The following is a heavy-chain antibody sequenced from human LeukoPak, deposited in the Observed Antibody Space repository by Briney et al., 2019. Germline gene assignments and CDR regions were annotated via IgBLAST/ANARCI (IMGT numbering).Heavy chain of an antibody. D-gene: IGHD3-22*01. V-gene: IGHV1-46*01. CDR3: AGSGDYDSSGYLLDY. CDR2: INPSGGST. CDR1: GYTFTSYY. J-gene: IGHJ4*02. Sequence: GASVKVSCTASGYTFTSYYMHWVRQAPGQGLEWMGIINPSGGSTSYAQKFQGRVTMTRDTSTSTVYMELSSLRSEDTAVYYCAGSGDYDSSGYLLDYWGQGTLVTVSS.